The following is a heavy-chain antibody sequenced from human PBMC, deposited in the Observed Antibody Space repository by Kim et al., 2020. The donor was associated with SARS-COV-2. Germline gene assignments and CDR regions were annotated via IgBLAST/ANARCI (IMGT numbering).Heavy chain of an antibody. V-gene: IGHV3-11*06. J-gene: IGHJ4*02. Sequence: GRCTISRANAKNSLYLQMNSLRAEDTAVYYCARGLGYCSSTSCSTGYFDYWGQGTLVTVSS. D-gene: IGHD2-2*02. CDR3: ARGLGYCSSTSCSTGYFDY.